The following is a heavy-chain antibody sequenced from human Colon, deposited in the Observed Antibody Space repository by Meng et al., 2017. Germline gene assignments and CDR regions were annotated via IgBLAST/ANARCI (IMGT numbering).Heavy chain of an antibody. D-gene: IGHD4-23*01. Sequence: VHLRRAGPGRVKPSRTLSLTCAVSGGSITTNSYWSWVRQSPEKGLEWIGQIDHRGDPYYNPSLKSRVTMSVDRSKSQVSLQLTSVTAADTAVYYCARHGGYYQDYWGQGTLVTVSS. J-gene: IGHJ4*02. CDR2: IDHRGDP. CDR1: GGSITTNSY. V-gene: IGHV4-4*02. CDR3: ARHGGYYQDY.